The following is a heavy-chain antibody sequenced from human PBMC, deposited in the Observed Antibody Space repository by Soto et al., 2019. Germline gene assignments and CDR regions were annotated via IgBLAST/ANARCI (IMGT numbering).Heavy chain of an antibody. CDR2: ISTSSSYR. J-gene: IGHJ4*02. D-gene: IGHD6-13*01. Sequence: ESGGGLVKPGGSLRLSCAASGFTFSDYYMSWIRQAPGKGLEWLSYISTSSSYRNYADSVKGRFTISRDNAKNSLYLQMNRLRVEDTAVYYCAREGPGTSTWYVDSWGQGTLVTVSS. V-gene: IGHV3-11*05. CDR3: AREGPGTSTWYVDS. CDR1: GFTFSDYY.